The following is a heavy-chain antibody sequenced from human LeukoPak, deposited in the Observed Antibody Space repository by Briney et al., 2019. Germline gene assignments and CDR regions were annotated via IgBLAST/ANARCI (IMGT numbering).Heavy chain of an antibody. CDR3: AKDGGDDSSGYDAFDI. V-gene: IGHV3-21*04. CDR1: GFTFSSYS. D-gene: IGHD3-22*01. CDR2: ISSSSSYI. J-gene: IGHJ3*02. Sequence: GGSLRLSCAASGFTFSSYSMNWVRQAPGKGLEWVSSISSSSSYIYYADSVKGRFTISRDNSKNTLYLQMNSLRAEDTAVYYCAKDGGDDSSGYDAFDIWGQGTMVTVSS.